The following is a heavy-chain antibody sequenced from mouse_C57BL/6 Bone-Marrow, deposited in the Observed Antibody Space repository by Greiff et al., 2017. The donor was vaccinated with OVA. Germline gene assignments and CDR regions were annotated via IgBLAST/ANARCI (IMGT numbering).Heavy chain of an antibody. Sequence: QVQLQQPGAELVRPGSSVKLSCKASGYTFTSYWMDWVKQRPGQGLEWIGNIYPSDSETHYNQKFKDKATLTVDKSSSTAYMQLSSLTSEDSAVYYCERGALPAFDYWGKGPPPPASS. V-gene: IGHV1-61*01. D-gene: IGHD5-5*01. CDR3: ERGALPAFDY. CDR1: GYTFTSYW. J-gene: IGHJ2*01. CDR2: IYPSDSET.